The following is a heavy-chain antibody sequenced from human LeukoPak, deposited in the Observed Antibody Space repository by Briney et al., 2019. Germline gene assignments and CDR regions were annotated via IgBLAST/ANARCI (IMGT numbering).Heavy chain of an antibody. Sequence: GASVKVSCKASGYTFTSYGISWVRQAPGQGLEWMGSISAYNGNTNYAQKLQGRVTMTTDTSTSTAYMELRSLRSDDTAVYYCARVPPIKVYRSSASCYPCLDVWSKGTTVTVSS. V-gene: IGHV1-18*01. CDR1: GYTFTSYG. J-gene: IGHJ6*04. CDR3: ARVPPIKVYRSSASCYPCLDV. D-gene: IGHD2-2*01. CDR2: ISAYNGNT.